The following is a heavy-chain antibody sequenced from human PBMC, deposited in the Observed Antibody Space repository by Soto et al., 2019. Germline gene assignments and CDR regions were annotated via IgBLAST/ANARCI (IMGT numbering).Heavy chain of an antibody. V-gene: IGHV3-23*01. CDR2: INNSGGST. CDR1: GFTFSSYA. CDR3: ARGRGVRGVIITEYFDY. J-gene: IGHJ4*02. Sequence: GGSLRLSCAASGFTFSSYAMSWVRQAPGKGLEWVSVINNSGGSTYYADSVKGRFTISRDNAKNSLFLQMNSLRAEDTAVYYCARGRGVRGVIITEYFDYWGQGALVTVSS. D-gene: IGHD3-10*01.